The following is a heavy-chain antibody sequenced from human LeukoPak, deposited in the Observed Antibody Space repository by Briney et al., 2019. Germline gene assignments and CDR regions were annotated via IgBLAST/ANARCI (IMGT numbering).Heavy chain of an antibody. V-gene: IGHV3-48*03. CDR2: ISSSGSTI. CDR1: GFTFSGYA. CDR3: AELGITMIGGV. J-gene: IGHJ6*04. Sequence: GGSLRLSCAASGFTFSGYAMSWVRQAPGKGLEWVSYISSSGSTIYYADSVKGRFTISRDDAKNSLYLQMNSLRAEDTAVYYCAELGITMIGGVWGKGTTVTISS. D-gene: IGHD3-10*02.